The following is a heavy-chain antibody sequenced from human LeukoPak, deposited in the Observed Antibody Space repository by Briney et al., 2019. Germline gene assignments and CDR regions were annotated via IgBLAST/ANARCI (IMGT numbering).Heavy chain of an antibody. CDR2: IYTSGST. Sequence: SETLSLTCTVSGGSISSYYWSWIRQPAGKGLEWIGRIYTSGSTNYIPSLKSRVTMSVDTSKNQYSLKLSSVTAADTAVYYCASGPDLPLSAAGLFDPWGQGTLVTVSS. V-gene: IGHV4-4*07. CDR1: GGSISSYY. CDR3: ASGPDLPLSAAGLFDP. J-gene: IGHJ5*02. D-gene: IGHD6-13*01.